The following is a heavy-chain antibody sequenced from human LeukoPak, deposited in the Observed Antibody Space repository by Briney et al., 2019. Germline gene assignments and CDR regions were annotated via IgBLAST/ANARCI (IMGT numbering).Heavy chain of an antibody. CDR1: GFTFSSYA. Sequence: GGSLRLPCAASGFTFSSYAMGWVRQAPGKGLEWVSTISGSGGSTLYADSVKGRFTISRDNSKNTLYLQMNSLRAEDTAIYYCAKNGDRGAYCTGGTCYPYFYYYMDVWGKGTTVTVSS. D-gene: IGHD2-15*01. CDR3: AKNGDRGAYCTGGTCYPYFYYYMDV. CDR2: ISGSGGST. V-gene: IGHV3-23*01. J-gene: IGHJ6*03.